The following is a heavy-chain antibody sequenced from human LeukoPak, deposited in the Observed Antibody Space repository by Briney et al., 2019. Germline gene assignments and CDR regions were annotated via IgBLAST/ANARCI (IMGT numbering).Heavy chain of an antibody. CDR3: ARGSRKHYDGSGYYQY. CDR1: GSTFSTDA. CDR2: ISDDGSKI. J-gene: IGHJ4*02. Sequence: GGSLRLSCAASGSTFSTDAMHWVRQAPGKGLEWVAVISDDGSKIYYADSVKGRFTISRDNSKNTLYLQMGSLRAEDMAVYYCARGSRKHYDGSGYYQYWGQGTLVTVSS. V-gene: IGHV3-30*14. D-gene: IGHD3-22*01.